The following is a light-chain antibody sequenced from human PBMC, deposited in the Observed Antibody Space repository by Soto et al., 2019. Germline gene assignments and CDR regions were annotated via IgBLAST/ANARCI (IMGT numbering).Light chain of an antibody. J-gene: IGKJ1*01. CDR1: QSVCSSD. Sequence: IVLTQFPGSLSLSPRDXAPXXXXASQSVCSSDLAWYQQKPGQAPRFLSKGASSRAAGIPDRFSGRESGPDFTLTISRLGPKDFAVYYCQQYGSSPRTYGKGTRWIS. CDR3: QQYGSSPRT. V-gene: IGKV3-20*01. CDR2: GAS.